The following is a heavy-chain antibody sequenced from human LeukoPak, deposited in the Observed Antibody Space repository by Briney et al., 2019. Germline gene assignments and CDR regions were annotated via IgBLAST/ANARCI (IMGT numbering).Heavy chain of an antibody. CDR1: GFTFSSYA. D-gene: IGHD3-22*01. CDR2: ISYDGSNK. J-gene: IGHJ4*02. Sequence: GGSLRLSCAASGFTFSSYAMHWVRQAPGKGLEWVAVISYDGSNKYYADSVKGRFTISRDNSKNTLYLQMNSLRAEDTAVYYCARVTTPWGQGTLVTVSS. CDR3: ARVTTP. V-gene: IGHV3-30*04.